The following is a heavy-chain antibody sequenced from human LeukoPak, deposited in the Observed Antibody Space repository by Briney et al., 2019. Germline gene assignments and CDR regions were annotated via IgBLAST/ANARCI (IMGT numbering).Heavy chain of an antibody. CDR1: GFIFSSYS. D-gene: IGHD3-10*01. J-gene: IGHJ4*02. CDR3: ARYGSGSYYNDY. Sequence: PGGSLRLSCAASGFIFSSYSVNWVRQAPGKGLEWVSSISSSSSYIYYADSVKGRFTISRDNAKNSLYLQMNSLRAEDTAVYYCARYGSGSYYNDYWGQGTLVTVSS. V-gene: IGHV3-21*01. CDR2: ISSSSSYI.